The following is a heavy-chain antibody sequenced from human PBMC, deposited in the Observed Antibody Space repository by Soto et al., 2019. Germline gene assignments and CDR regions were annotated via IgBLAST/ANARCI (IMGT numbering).Heavy chain of an antibody. CDR2: LNGSGGST. CDR1: GFTFSNYA. J-gene: IGHJ4*02. CDR3: ARRGAAAFDY. V-gene: IGHV3-23*01. Sequence: GGSLRLSCAASGFTFSNYAMTWVRQAPGKGLEWVSGLNGSGGSTSSADSVKGRFAISRDNSKNTLYLQMNSLRDGDTAMYYCARRGAAAFDYWGQGTLVTVSS. D-gene: IGHD6-25*01.